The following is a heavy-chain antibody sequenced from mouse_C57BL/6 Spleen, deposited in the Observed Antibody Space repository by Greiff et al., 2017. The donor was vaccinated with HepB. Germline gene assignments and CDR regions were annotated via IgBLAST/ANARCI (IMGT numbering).Heavy chain of an antibody. V-gene: IGHV1-52*01. Sequence: VQLQQPGAELVRPGSSVKLSCKASGYTFTSYWMHWVKQRPIQGLEWIGNIDPSDSETHYNQKFKDKATLTVDKSSSTAYMQLSSLTSEDSAVYYCARAGIYYYGSSYGDAMDYWGQGTSVTVSS. CDR2: IDPSDSET. CDR1: GYTFTSYW. D-gene: IGHD1-1*01. CDR3: ARAGIYYYGSSYGDAMDY. J-gene: IGHJ4*01.